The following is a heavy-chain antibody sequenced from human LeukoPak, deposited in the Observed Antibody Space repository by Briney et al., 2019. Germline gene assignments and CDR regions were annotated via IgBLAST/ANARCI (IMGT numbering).Heavy chain of an antibody. CDR3: ACIAAAGTLDP. J-gene: IGHJ5*02. V-gene: IGHV4-39*01. D-gene: IGHD6-13*01. Sequence: SETLSLTCTVSGDSISSNTYYWGWIRQPPGKGLEWIGSIYYSGSTYYNPSLKSRVTISVDTSKNQFSLKLSSVTAADTAVYYCACIAAAGTLDPWGQGTLVTVSA. CDR2: IYYSGST. CDR1: GDSISSNTYY.